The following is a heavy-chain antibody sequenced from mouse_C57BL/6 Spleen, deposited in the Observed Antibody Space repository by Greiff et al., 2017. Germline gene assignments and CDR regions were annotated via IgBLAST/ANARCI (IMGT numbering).Heavy chain of an antibody. D-gene: IGHD2-5*01. J-gene: IGHJ3*01. V-gene: IGHV1-82*01. Sequence: VQLQQSGPELVTPGASVKISCKASGYAFSSSWMNWVKPRPGKGLEGIGRIYPGDGDTNYNGKFKGKATLTADKSSSTAYMQRSSLTSEDSAVYFCARDDSNWFAYWGQGTLVTVSA. CDR1: GYAFSSSW. CDR3: ARDDSNWFAY. CDR2: IYPGDGDT.